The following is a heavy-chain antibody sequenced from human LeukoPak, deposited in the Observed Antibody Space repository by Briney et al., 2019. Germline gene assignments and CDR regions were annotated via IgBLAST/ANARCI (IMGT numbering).Heavy chain of an antibody. CDR1: GGPFSGYY. CDR2: INHSGST. J-gene: IGHJ6*03. Sequence: PSETLSLTCAVYGGPFSGYYRSWIRQPPGKGLEWIGEINHSGSTNYNPSLKSRVTMSVDTSKNQFSLKLSSVTAVDTAVYYCARNGEGYYYMDVWGKGTTVTVSS. V-gene: IGHV4-34*01. D-gene: IGHD2-8*01. CDR3: ARNGEGYYYMDV.